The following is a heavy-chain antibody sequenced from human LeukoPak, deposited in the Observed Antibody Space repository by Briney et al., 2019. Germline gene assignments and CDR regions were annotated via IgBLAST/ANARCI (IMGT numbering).Heavy chain of an antibody. CDR2: IYYSGST. CDR3: ARVVVGYYYYMDV. Sequence: SETLSLTCTVSGGSISSYYWSWIRQPPGKGLEWIGYIYYSGSTNCNPSLKSRVTISVDTSKNQFSLKLSSVTAADTAVYYCARVVVGYYYYMDVWGKGTTVTISS. D-gene: IGHD1-26*01. CDR1: GGSISSYY. J-gene: IGHJ6*03. V-gene: IGHV4-59*01.